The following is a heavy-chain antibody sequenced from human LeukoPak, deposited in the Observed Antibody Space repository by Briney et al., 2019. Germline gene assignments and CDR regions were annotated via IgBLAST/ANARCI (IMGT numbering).Heavy chain of an antibody. D-gene: IGHD1-1*01. V-gene: IGHV3-23*01. CDR3: ARRQPSYFDY. J-gene: IGHJ4*02. Sequence: GGSLRLSCAASGFSFSTYAMSWVRQAPGKGLEWVSAISGSGGSTYYADSVKGRFTISRDNSKNTLYLQMNSLRAEDTAVYYCARRQPSYFDYWGQGTLVTVSS. CDR2: ISGSGGST. CDR1: GFSFSTYA.